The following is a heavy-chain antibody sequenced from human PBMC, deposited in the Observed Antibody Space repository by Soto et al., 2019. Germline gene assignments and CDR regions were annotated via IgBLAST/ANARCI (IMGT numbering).Heavy chain of an antibody. CDR3: ARHPDAYYGMDV. CDR2: IYPGDSDT. CDR1: GYSVTRYW. V-gene: IGHV5-51*01. Sequence: PGESLKSSCKGPGYSVTRYWCGWVRQMPGKGLEWMGIIYPGDSDTRYSPSFQGQVTISADKSINTAYLQWSSLKASDTAMYYCARHPDAYYGMDVWGQGTTVTVSS. J-gene: IGHJ6*02.